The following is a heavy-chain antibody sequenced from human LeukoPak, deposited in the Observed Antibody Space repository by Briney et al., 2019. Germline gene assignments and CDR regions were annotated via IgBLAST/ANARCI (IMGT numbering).Heavy chain of an antibody. CDR2: INHSGST. J-gene: IGHJ6*04. Sequence: SETLSLTCAVYGGSFSNYYWSWIRQPPGKGLEWIGEINHSGSTNYNPSLKSRVTISVDTSKNQFSLKLSSVTAADTAVYYCAREASTMVRGVIIESYYNYYGMDVWGKGTTVTVSS. V-gene: IGHV4-34*01. CDR3: AREASTMVRGVIIESYYNYYGMDV. CDR1: GGSFSNYY. D-gene: IGHD3-10*01.